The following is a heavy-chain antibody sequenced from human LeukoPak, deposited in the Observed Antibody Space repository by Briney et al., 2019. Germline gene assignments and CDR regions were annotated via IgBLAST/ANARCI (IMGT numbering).Heavy chain of an antibody. CDR2: IYTSGST. V-gene: IGHV4-61*02. CDR3: ARDVYYYDILTGYYKVEGWFDP. CDR1: GGSTSSGSYY. D-gene: IGHD3-9*01. Sequence: PSETLSLTCTVSGGSTSSGSYYWSWIRQPAGKGLEWIGRIYTSGSTNYNPSLKSRVTISVDTSKNQFSLKLSSVTAADTAVYYCARDVYYYDILTGYYKVEGWFDPWGQGTLVTVSS. J-gene: IGHJ5*02.